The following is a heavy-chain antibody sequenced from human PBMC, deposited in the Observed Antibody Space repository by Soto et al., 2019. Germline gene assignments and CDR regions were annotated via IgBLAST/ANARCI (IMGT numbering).Heavy chain of an antibody. D-gene: IGHD1-7*01. J-gene: IGHJ4*02. CDR3: ARDQTGTSDPHQFDY. CDR1: GYSFTDNW. V-gene: IGHV5-51*01. Sequence: GESLKISCKGSGYSFTDNWIGWVRQTPGEGLEWMGIIYPGDSDTRYSPSFRGQVTISTDNSVRTAYLQWNSLRASDTAMYYCARDQTGTSDPHQFDYWGQGTPVTVSS. CDR2: IYPGDSDT.